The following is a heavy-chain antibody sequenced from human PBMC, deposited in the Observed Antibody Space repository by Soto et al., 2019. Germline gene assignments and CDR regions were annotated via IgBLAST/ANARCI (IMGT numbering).Heavy chain of an antibody. CDR3: AREVDYIWGSYRRQNYFDY. D-gene: IGHD3-16*02. CDR1: GFTFSDYY. Sequence: GGSLRLSCAASGFTFSDYYMSWIRQAPGKGLEWVSYISSSGSTIYYADSVKGRFTISRDNAKNSLYLQMNSLRAEDTAVYYCAREVDYIWGSYRRQNYFDYWGQGTLVTVSS. CDR2: ISSSGSTI. V-gene: IGHV3-11*01. J-gene: IGHJ4*02.